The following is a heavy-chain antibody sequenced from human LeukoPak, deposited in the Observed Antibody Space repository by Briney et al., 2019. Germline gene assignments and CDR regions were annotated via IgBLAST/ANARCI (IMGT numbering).Heavy chain of an antibody. Sequence: PGGSLRLSCAASGFTFSSYGMHWVRQAPGKGLEWVSSISSSSSYIYYADSVKGRFTISRDNAKNSLYLQMNSLRAEDTAVYYCARDFGAVAGLDAFDIWGQGTMVTVSS. CDR2: ISSSSSYI. V-gene: IGHV3-21*01. D-gene: IGHD6-19*01. CDR1: GFTFSSYG. CDR3: ARDFGAVAGLDAFDI. J-gene: IGHJ3*02.